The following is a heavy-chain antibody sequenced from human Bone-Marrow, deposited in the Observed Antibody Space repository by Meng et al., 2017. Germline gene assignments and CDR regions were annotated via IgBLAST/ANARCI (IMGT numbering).Heavy chain of an antibody. CDR2: FDPEDGET. CDR3: ATDWRAVAGTMPGIFDY. CDR1: GYTLTELS. V-gene: IGHV1-24*01. D-gene: IGHD6-19*01. Sequence: GQLVQYGAGVKKPGASVKVSCKVSGYTLTELSMHWVRQAPGKGLEWMGGFDPEDGETIYAQKFQGRVTMTEDTSTDTAYMELSSLRSEDTAVYYCATDWRAVAGTMPGIFDYWGQGTLVTVSS. J-gene: IGHJ4*02.